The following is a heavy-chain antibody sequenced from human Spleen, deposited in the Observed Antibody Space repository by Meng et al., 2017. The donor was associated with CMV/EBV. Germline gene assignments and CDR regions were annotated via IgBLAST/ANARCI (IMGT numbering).Heavy chain of an antibody. D-gene: IGHD4-11*01. J-gene: IGHJ4*02. CDR3: AKDVVGAATTYYFDY. Sequence: GGSLRLSCAASGFSFDDYAMHWVRQTPGKGLEWVSGISWNSGMIGYADSVKGRFTISRDNAKNSLYLQMNSLRAEDTALYYCAKDVVGAATTYYFDYWGQGTLVTVSS. V-gene: IGHV3-9*01. CDR1: GFSFDDYA. CDR2: ISWNSGMI.